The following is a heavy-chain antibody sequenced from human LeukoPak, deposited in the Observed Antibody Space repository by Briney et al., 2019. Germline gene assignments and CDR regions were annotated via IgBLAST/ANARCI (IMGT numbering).Heavy chain of an antibody. CDR1: GGSISSYY. CDR2: IYYSGST. D-gene: IGHD1-1*01. Sequence: SSETLSLTCTVSGGSISSYYWSWIRQPPGKGLEWIGYIYYSGSTNYNPSLKSRVTISVDTSKNQFSLKLSSVTAADTAVYYCAREHGNGYIDYWGQGTLVTVSS. V-gene: IGHV4-59*01. CDR3: AREHGNGYIDY. J-gene: IGHJ4*02.